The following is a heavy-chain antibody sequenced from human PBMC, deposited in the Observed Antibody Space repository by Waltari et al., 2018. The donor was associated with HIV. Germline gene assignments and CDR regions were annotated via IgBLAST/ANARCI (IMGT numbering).Heavy chain of an antibody. V-gene: IGHV3-74*01. CDR2: IHSDGSST. Sequence: EVQLVGSGGGLVQPGGSLRLSCAASGFTFSSYWLHWARQAPGKGLVCVSRIHSDGSSTSYADSVKGRLTISRDNAKNTLYLQMNSLRAEDTAVYYCARGNGHAFDIWGQGTMVTVSS. D-gene: IGHD2-8*01. CDR1: GFTFSSYW. J-gene: IGHJ3*02. CDR3: ARGNGHAFDI.